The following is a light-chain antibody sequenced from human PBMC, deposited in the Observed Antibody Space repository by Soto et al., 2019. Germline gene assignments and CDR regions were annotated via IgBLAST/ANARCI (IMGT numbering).Light chain of an antibody. CDR1: QSISNC. V-gene: IGKV1-8*01. CDR2: AAS. CDR3: QQYYSYPWT. Sequence: AVLLTQSPASFSSSPGDRATITCRASQSISNCLAWYHQHPGKAPKLLLYAASTLKTGVPSRFSGSGSGTDFTLTINGLQSEDFATYFCQQYYSYPWTFGQGTTVK. J-gene: IGKJ1*01.